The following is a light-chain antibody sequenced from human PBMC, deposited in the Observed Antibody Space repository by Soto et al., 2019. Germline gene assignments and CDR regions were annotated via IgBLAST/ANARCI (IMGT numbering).Light chain of an antibody. CDR1: QDISVY. CDR2: SAS. V-gene: IGKV1-27*01. CDR3: QKFNTAPLT. J-gene: IGKJ5*01. Sequence: DIQMTQSPSSLSASVGDRVTITCRASQDISVYLAWYQQKPGKVPKLLIYSASTLHSGIPSRFSGSGSGTDFTLSISSLQPEDVATYYCQKFNTAPLTFVQGTRLEIK.